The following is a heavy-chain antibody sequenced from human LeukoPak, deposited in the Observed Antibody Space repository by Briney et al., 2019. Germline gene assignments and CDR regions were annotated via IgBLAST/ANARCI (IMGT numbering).Heavy chain of an antibody. Sequence: GGSLRLSCAASGFTFSNFWMGWVRQAPGKRPEWVANMNIDGSEKYYADSVKGRFSISRDNARNSVYLQMASLRVEDTAVYYCARDPVEWELLLDYWGQGTLVTVSS. V-gene: IGHV3-7*01. CDR2: MNIDGSEK. CDR1: GFTFSNFW. J-gene: IGHJ4*02. D-gene: IGHD1-26*01. CDR3: ARDPVEWELLLDY.